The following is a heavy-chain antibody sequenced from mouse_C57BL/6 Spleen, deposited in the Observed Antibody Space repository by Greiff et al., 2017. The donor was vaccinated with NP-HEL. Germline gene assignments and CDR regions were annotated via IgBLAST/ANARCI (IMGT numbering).Heavy chain of an antibody. CDR3: VRLGSCGYFDI. J-gene: IGHJ1*03. CDR1: GYTFTDYN. D-gene: IGHD1-1*01. V-gene: IGHV1-18*01. Sequence: EVQLQQSGPELVKPGASVKILCKASGYTFTDYNMDWVKQSLGKSLEWIGDINPNNGGTIYNQKFMGKATLTVDKSSSTAYMERRSLTSEDTAVYYWVRLGSCGYFDIWATGTTVTVSS. CDR2: INPNNGGT.